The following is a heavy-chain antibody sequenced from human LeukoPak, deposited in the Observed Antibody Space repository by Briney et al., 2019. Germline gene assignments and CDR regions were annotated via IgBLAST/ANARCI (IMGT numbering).Heavy chain of an antibody. CDR1: GYSISSGYY. J-gene: IGHJ4*02. V-gene: IGHV4-38-2*02. Sequence: SETLSLTCTVSGYSISSGYYWGWIRQPPGKGLEWVGYIYYSGSTNYNPSLKSRVTISVDTSKNQFSLKLSSVTAADTAVYYFARVRGDTYVDYWGQGTLVTVSS. CDR2: IYYSGST. CDR3: ARVRGDTYVDY. D-gene: IGHD3-16*01.